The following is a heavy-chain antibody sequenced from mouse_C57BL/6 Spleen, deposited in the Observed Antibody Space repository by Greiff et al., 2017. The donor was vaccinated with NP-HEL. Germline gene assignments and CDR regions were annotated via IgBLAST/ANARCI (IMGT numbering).Heavy chain of an antibody. CDR2: INYDGSST. CDR3: ARANWDNYFDY. J-gene: IGHJ2*01. V-gene: IGHV5-16*01. D-gene: IGHD4-1*01. Sequence: EVHLVESEGGLVQPGSSMKLSCTASGFTFSDYYMAWVRQVPEKGLEWVANINYDGSSTYYLDSLKSRFIISRDNAKNILYLQMSSLKSEDTATYYCARANWDNYFDYWGQGTTLTVSS. CDR1: GFTFSDYY.